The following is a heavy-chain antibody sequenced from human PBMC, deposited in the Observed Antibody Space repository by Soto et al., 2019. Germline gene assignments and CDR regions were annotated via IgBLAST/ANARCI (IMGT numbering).Heavy chain of an antibody. J-gene: IGHJ4*02. CDR1: GFTFSNYV. V-gene: IGHV3-23*01. Sequence: PGGSLRLACAASGFTFSNYVMSWVRQAPGKGLEWVSAISGSGARTDYAESVKGRFTVSRDDSKNTLFLQMDSLRAEDTAVYYCAKDDSMEHVEWLLFDHWGQGILVTVSS. D-gene: IGHD3-3*01. CDR2: ISGSGART. CDR3: AKDDSMEHVEWLLFDH.